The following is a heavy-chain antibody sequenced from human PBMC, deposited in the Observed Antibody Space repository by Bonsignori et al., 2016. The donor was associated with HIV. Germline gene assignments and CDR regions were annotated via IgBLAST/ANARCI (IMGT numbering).Heavy chain of an antibody. J-gene: IGHJ5*02. Sequence: EVVLVESGGGLAQPGGSLRLSCGASGLSVSSSNMNWVRQAPGKGLEWISYISSGSGTRYYADSVKGRFTISRDSPKNLVLLQLNGLRVEDTAVYYCATYMNPAFDTWGRGVLV. CDR1: GLSVSSSN. CDR3: ATYMNPAFDT. V-gene: IGHV3-48*01. CDR2: ISSGSGTR. D-gene: IGHD1-14*01.